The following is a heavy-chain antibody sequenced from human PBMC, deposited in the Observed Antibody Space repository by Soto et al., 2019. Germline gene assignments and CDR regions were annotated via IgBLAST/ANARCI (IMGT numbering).Heavy chain of an antibody. J-gene: IGHJ4*02. Sequence: SETLSLTCAVSGGSISSSNWWSWIRQPPGKGLEWIGYIYYSGNTNYNPSLKRRVSISVDTSKNQFSLKLSSVTAADTAVYYCARRYGPGFDYWGQGTLVTVSS. CDR3: ARRYGPGFDY. CDR2: IYYSGNT. V-gene: IGHV4-59*08. CDR1: GGSISSSNW. D-gene: IGHD4-17*01.